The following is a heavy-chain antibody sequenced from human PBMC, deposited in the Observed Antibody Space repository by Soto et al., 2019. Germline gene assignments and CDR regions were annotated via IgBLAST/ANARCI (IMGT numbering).Heavy chain of an antibody. J-gene: IGHJ3*02. Sequence: GGSLRLSCAASGFTFDTYSMNWVRRAPGKGLEWLAYISTSGTTLYYADSVRGRFTISRDNAKNSLYLQMSSLKDEDTAVYYCARDIRSGWHDGFDIWGQGTMVTVSS. V-gene: IGHV3-48*02. CDR1: GFTFDTYS. D-gene: IGHD6-19*01. CDR2: ISTSGTTL. CDR3: ARDIRSGWHDGFDI.